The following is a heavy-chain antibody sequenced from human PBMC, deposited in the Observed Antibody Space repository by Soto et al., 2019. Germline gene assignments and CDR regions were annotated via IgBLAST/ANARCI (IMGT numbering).Heavy chain of an antibody. CDR3: VHRRDYSGSWNEGTFGY. CDR2: IYWDDDK. Sequence: QITLTESGPTRVKPTQTLALTCTFSGFSLTSRPVGVGWVRQPPGKALEWLVFIYWDDDKRYSPSLKSRLTITKDTSRSQVVLAMTNMDPVDTATYYCVHRRDYSGSWNEGTFGYWGQGTPVTVSS. D-gene: IGHD3-22*01. J-gene: IGHJ4*02. CDR1: GFSLTSRPVG. V-gene: IGHV2-5*02.